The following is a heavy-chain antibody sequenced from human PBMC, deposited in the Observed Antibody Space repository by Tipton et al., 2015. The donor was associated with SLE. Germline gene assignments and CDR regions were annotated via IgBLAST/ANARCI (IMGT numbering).Heavy chain of an antibody. V-gene: IGHV4-31*03. CDR2: IYYSGST. J-gene: IGHJ4*02. CDR3: ARSAGYGSSWAHFDY. Sequence: TLSLTCSVSGGFISGYYYYWSWIRQRPGRGLEWVGYIYYSGSTSYNPSLKSRLTILVDTSKNQFSLKLSSVTAADTAVFYCARSAGYGSSWAHFDYWGQGTLVTVSS. CDR1: GGFISGYYYY. D-gene: IGHD6-13*01.